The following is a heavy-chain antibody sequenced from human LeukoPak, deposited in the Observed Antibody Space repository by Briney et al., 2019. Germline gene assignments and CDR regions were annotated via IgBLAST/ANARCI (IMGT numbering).Heavy chain of an antibody. CDR1: GGSISSYY. Sequence: SETLSLTCTVSGGSISSYYWSWIRQPPGKGLEWIGYIYYSGSTNYNPSLKSRVTISVDTSKNQFSLKLSSVTAADTAVYYCASGIAVARYGMDVWGQGTTVTVSS. CDR2: IYYSGST. CDR3: ASGIAVARYGMDV. V-gene: IGHV4-59*08. D-gene: IGHD6-19*01. J-gene: IGHJ6*02.